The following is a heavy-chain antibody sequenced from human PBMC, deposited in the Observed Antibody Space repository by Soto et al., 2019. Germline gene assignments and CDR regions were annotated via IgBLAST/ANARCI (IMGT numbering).Heavy chain of an antibody. CDR2: ISSSGSTK. CDR3: ARGSYHYYDSSGYYSY. J-gene: IGHJ4*02. Sequence: GGSLRLSCAASGFTFSSYEMNWVRQAPGKGLEWVSYISSSGSTKNYAAPVKGRFTISRDNAKNSLYLQMNSLRAEDTAVYYCARGSYHYYDSSGYYSYWGQGTLVTVSS. V-gene: IGHV3-48*03. D-gene: IGHD3-22*01. CDR1: GFTFSSYE.